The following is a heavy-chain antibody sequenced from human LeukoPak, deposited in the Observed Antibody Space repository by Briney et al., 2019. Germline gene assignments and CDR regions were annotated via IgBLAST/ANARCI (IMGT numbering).Heavy chain of an antibody. CDR1: GDSVSSNSAA. D-gene: IGHD5-12*01. Sequence: SQTLSLTCAISGDSVSSNSAAWNSIRQSPSRGLEWLGRTDYRSKWYNDYAVSVKSRITINPDTSKNQFSLQLNSVTPEDTAVYYCARGVATGGKNWFDPRGQGTLVTVSS. V-gene: IGHV6-1*01. CDR2: TDYRSKWYN. J-gene: IGHJ5*02. CDR3: ARGVATGGKNWFDP.